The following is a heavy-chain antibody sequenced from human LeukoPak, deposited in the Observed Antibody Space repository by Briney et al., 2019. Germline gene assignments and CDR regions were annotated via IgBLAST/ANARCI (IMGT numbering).Heavy chain of an antibody. Sequence: GGSLRLSCGASGFTFRDYWMSWVRQAPGKGLEWVANIQSDGNEKNYIDSVQGRFTISRDNAKTSLYLQMNSLRAEDTAVYYCAREPYSSSPIPQHWGQGTLVTVSS. CDR1: GFTFRDYW. CDR2: IQSDGNEK. D-gene: IGHD6-6*01. V-gene: IGHV3-7*03. J-gene: IGHJ1*01. CDR3: AREPYSSSPIPQH.